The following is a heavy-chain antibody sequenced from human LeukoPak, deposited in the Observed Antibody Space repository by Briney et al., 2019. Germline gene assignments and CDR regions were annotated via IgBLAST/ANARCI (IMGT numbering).Heavy chain of an antibody. CDR1: GYSFTNYW. V-gene: IGHV5-51*01. Sequence: GESLKISCQASGYSFTNYWIGWVRQMPGKGLEWMGIIYPGDSTTTYSPSFEGQVTMSADKSISTAYLQWSSLKASDTAKYYCARSFSMVRVVTDFDHWGQGTLVTVSS. D-gene: IGHD3-10*01. CDR3: ARSFSMVRVVTDFDH. J-gene: IGHJ4*02. CDR2: IYPGDSTT.